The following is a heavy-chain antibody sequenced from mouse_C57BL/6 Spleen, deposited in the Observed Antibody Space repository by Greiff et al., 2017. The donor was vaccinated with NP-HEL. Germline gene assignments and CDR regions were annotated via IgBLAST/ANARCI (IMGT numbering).Heavy chain of an antibody. D-gene: IGHD2-5*01. CDR3: ARGGRSNYSLHWYFDV. Sequence: VQLKESGGGLVKPGGSLKLSCAASGFTFSDYGMHWVRQAPEKGLEWVAYISSGSSTIYYADTVKGRFTISRDTAKNTLFLQMTSLSSEDTAMYSCARGGRSNYSLHWYFDVWGTGTTVTVSS. CDR1: GFTFSDYG. J-gene: IGHJ1*03. CDR2: ISSGSSTI. V-gene: IGHV5-17*01.